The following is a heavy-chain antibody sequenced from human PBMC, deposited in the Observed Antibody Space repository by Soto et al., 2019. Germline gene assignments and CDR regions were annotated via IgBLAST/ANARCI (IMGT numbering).Heavy chain of an antibody. CDR2: IRSKAYSRTT. CDR3: TRGVVPAAPGVGYYYGMDV. D-gene: IGHD2-2*01. CDR1: GFSFDTYA. J-gene: IGHJ6*02. V-gene: IGHV3-49*03. Sequence: PGGSLRLSCTASGFSFDTYAISWFRQAPGKGLEWLGFIRSKAYSRTTEYAASVRGRISISRDDSKSSAFLQMDSPNIEDTAVYYCTRGVVPAAPGVGYYYGMDVWGQGTTVTVSS.